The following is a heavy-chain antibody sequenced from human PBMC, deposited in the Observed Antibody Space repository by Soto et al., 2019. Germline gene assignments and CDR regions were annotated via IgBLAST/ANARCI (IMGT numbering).Heavy chain of an antibody. CDR1: VFTFSSYS. D-gene: IGHD2-15*01. CDR3: ARDYSPDAFDI. CDR2: ISSSSSYI. Sequence: WGSLRLSCSASVFTFSSYSMNWVRQAPGKGLEWVSSISSSSSYIYYADSVKGRFTISRDNAKNSLYLQMNSLRAEDTAVYYCARDYSPDAFDIWGQGTMVTVSS. V-gene: IGHV3-21*01. J-gene: IGHJ3*02.